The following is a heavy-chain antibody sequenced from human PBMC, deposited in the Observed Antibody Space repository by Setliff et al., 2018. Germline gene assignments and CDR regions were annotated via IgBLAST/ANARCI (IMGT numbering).Heavy chain of an antibody. CDR3: VRSSAPQVVLAADFDF. Sequence: VKVSCKASGGTFSNYGVSWVRQAPGQGLEWMGGTIPLFGTTDYAQKFQDRVTMTIDTSATTVYMELQSLRSDDTAVYYCVRSSAPQVVLAADFDFWGQGTPVTVSS. V-gene: IGHV1-69*05. CDR2: TIPLFGTT. CDR1: GGTFSNYG. J-gene: IGHJ4*02. D-gene: IGHD6-19*01.